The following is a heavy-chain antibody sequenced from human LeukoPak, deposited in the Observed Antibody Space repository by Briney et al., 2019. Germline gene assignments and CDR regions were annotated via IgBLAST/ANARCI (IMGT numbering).Heavy chain of an antibody. CDR3: ARVWFGYFFQ. CDR2: IHTGGTT. J-gene: IGHJ4*02. V-gene: IGHV3-53*01. CDR1: GFDISYNY. Sequence: GGSLRLSCVASGFDISYNYVGWVRQAPGKELEWVSVIHTGGTTHYADSVKGRFTISKDNSNNTVYLQMNSVRVEDTAVYYCARVWFGYFFQWGQGALVTVSS. D-gene: IGHD3-10*01.